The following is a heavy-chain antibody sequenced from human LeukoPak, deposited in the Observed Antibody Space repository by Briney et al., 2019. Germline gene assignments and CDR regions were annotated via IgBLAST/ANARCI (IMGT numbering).Heavy chain of an antibody. J-gene: IGHJ4*02. D-gene: IGHD3-10*01. CDR1: GYTFTSYG. CDR2: ISAYNGNT. V-gene: IGHV1-18*01. Sequence: ASVKVSCKASGYTFTSYGISWVRQAPGQGLEWMGWISAYNGNTNYAQKLQGRVTMTEDTSTDTAYMELSSLRSEDTAVYYCATGLLLWFGELSPFDYWGQGTLVTVSS. CDR3: ATGLLLWFGELSPFDY.